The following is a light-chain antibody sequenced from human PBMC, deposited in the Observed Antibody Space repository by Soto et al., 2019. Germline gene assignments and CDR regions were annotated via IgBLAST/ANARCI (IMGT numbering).Light chain of an antibody. V-gene: IGKV2-28*01. Sequence: VMTQSPLSLPVTPGEPASISCRSSQSLLHSNGYNYLDWYLQKPGQSPQLLIYLGSNRASGVPDRFSGSGSGTDFTLKISRVEAEDVGVYYCMQALQTSWTFGQGTKVEIK. CDR2: LGS. J-gene: IGKJ1*01. CDR1: QSLLHSNGYNY. CDR3: MQALQTSWT.